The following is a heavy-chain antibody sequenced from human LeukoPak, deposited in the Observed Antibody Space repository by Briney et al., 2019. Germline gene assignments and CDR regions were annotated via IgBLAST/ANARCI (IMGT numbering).Heavy chain of an antibody. CDR1: GYTFTSYD. V-gene: IGHV1-8*01. D-gene: IGHD7-27*01. Sequence: GASVKVSCKASGYTFTSYDVNWFRQATGQGLEWMGWMNPNSGNTGYAQKFQGRVTLTRDTSISTAYMELSSLRSEDTAVYYCAKNNALTGEFESWGQGTLVTVSS. CDR2: MNPNSGNT. CDR3: AKNNALTGEFES. J-gene: IGHJ4*02.